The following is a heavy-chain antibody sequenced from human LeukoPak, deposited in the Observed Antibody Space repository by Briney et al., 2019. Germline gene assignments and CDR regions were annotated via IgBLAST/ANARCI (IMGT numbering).Heavy chain of an antibody. CDR2: IYHSGSI. V-gene: IGHV4-30-2*01. CDR1: GGSISSGGYT. J-gene: IGHJ4*02. Sequence: ASETLSLTCAVSGGSISSGGYTWSWIRQPPGKGLEWIGYIYHSGSIYYNPSLKSRVTISVDRSKNQFSLKLCSVTAADTAVYYCAMVRGVLDYWGQGTLVTVSS. D-gene: IGHD3-10*01. CDR3: AMVRGVLDY.